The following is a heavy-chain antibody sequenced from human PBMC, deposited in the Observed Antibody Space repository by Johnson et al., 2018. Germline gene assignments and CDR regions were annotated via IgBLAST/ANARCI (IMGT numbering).Heavy chain of an antibody. CDR1: GFTFGISA. CDR2: IRSKTYGGTS. V-gene: IGHV3-49*03. J-gene: IGHJ6*02. D-gene: IGHD5-18*01. Sequence: EVQLVESGGGLVEPGRSLRLSCTASGFTFGISAMGWFRQAPGKGLEWVSFIRSKTYGGTSEYAASVKGRFTISRDDSTDIGYLQMNSLRTEETAVYFCTRLAVETSTPTHYYYGMDIWGQGTTVTVSS. CDR3: TRLAVETSTPTHYYYGMDI.